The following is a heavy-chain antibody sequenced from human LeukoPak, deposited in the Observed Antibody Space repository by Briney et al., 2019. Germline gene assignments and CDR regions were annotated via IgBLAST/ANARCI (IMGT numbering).Heavy chain of an antibody. CDR2: IKQDGSEK. CDR3: ARVQGSSGPGIFDY. J-gene: IGHJ4*02. V-gene: IGHV3-7*01. D-gene: IGHD6-19*01. Sequence: PGGSLRLSCAASGFTFSSYWTSWVRQAPGKGLEWVANIKQDGSEKYYVDSVKGRFTISRDNAKNSLYLQMNSLRAEDTAVYYCARVQGSSGPGIFDYWGQGTLVTVSS. CDR1: GFTFSSYW.